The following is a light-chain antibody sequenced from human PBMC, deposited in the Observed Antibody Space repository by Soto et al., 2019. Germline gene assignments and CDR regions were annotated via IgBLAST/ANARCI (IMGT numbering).Light chain of an antibody. CDR3: QQYVTSSPRT. V-gene: IGKV3-20*01. CDR2: GIS. CDR1: QSVRSN. Sequence: EIVMPQFPATLSVSPGQRATLSCRASQSVRSNLAWYQQKPGQAPRLLMYGISRRATGIPDRFSGSGSGTDFTLTITRLEPEDFAVYYCQQYVTSSPRTFGQGTKVDIK. J-gene: IGKJ1*01.